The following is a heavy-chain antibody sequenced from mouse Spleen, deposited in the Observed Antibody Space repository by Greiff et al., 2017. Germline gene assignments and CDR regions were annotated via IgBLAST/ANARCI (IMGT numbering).Heavy chain of an antibody. Sequence: SGPELVKPGASVKISCKASGYAFSSSWMNWVKQRPGQGLEWIGRIYPGDGDTNYNGKFKGKATLTADKSSSTAYMQLSSLTSVDSAVYFCARAGFDYWGQGTTLTVSS. J-gene: IGHJ2*01. CDR1: GYAFSSSW. V-gene: IGHV1-82*01. CDR2: IYPGDGDT. CDR3: ARAGFDY.